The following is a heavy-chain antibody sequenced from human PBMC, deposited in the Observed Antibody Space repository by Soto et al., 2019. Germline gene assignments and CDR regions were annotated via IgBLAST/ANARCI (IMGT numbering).Heavy chain of an antibody. Sequence: SQTLSLTCAISGDSVSSNSAAWNWIRQSPSRGLEWLGRTYYRSKWYNDYAVSVKSRITINPDTSKNQFSLQLNSVTPEDTAVYYCAREGGSVGSGSHYFDYWGRGTLVTVSS. V-gene: IGHV6-1*01. CDR1: GDSVSSNSAA. CDR3: AREGGSVGSGSHYFDY. D-gene: IGHD3-10*01. CDR2: TYYRSKWYN. J-gene: IGHJ4*02.